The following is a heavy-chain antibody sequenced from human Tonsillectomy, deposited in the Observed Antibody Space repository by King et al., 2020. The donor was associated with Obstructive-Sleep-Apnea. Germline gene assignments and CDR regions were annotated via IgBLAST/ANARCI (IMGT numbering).Heavy chain of an antibody. CDR1: GYTFTGHC. Sequence: QLVQSGAEVKKPGASVKVSCKASGYTFTGHCMHWVRQAPGQGLEWMGWINSNSGGTNYARKFQGRVTMTRDTSISTVFMELSRLRSDDTAVYYCARDPGYFGSGTYSGWFDPWGLGTLVTVSS. V-gene: IGHV1-2*02. J-gene: IGHJ5*02. CDR3: ARDPGYFGSGTYSGWFDP. D-gene: IGHD3-10*01. CDR2: INSNSGGT.